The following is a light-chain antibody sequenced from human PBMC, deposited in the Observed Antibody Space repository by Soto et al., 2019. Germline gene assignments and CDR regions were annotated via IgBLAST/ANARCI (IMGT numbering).Light chain of an antibody. J-gene: IGKJ1*01. CDR2: GAS. CDR3: QETYSSPPWT. CDR1: QSISTS. Sequence: DIQLTQSPSSLSASVGDRVTISCRASQSISTSLNWYQQKAGTAPRLLMYGASSVKSGVPPRFSGSGSGRDFTLTISSLRPEDSATYFCQETYSSPPWTFGQGTKVDIK. V-gene: IGKV1-39*01.